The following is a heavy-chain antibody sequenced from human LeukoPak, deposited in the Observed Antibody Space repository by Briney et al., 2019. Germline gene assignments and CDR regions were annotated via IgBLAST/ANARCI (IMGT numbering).Heavy chain of an antibody. V-gene: IGHV1-18*01. D-gene: IGHD3-3*01. Sequence: ASVKVSCKASGYTFTSYGISWVRQAPGQGLEWMGWISAYNGNTSYAQKLQGRVTMTTDTSTSTAYMELRSLRSDDTAVYYCARFRFLEWLAYNWFDPWGQGTLVTVSS. J-gene: IGHJ5*02. CDR2: ISAYNGNT. CDR1: GYTFTSYG. CDR3: ARFRFLEWLAYNWFDP.